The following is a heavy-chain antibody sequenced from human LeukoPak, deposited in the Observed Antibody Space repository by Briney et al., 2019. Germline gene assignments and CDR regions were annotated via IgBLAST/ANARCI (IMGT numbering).Heavy chain of an antibody. V-gene: IGHV3-48*03. CDR1: GFTFSSYE. CDR2: ISSSGSTI. D-gene: IGHD2-15*01. CDR3: AREPDIVVVVAATLGAFDI. Sequence: GGSLRLSCAASGFTFSSYEMNWVRQAPGKGLEWVSYISSSGSTIYYADSVKGRFTISRDNAKNSLYLQMNSLRAEDTAVYYCAREPDIVVVVAATLGAFDIWAKGQWSPSLQ. J-gene: IGHJ3*02.